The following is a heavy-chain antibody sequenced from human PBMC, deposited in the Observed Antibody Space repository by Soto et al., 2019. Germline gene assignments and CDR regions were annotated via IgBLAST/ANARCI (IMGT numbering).Heavy chain of an antibody. D-gene: IGHD3-22*01. CDR3: ARDDSSGSYGMDV. V-gene: IGHV3-33*01. CDR2: IWYDGSNK. Sequence: QVQLVESGGGVVQPGRSLRLSCAASGFTFSSYGMHWVRQAPGKGLEWVAVIWYDGSNKYYADSVKGRFTISRDNSMNTLYLQMNSLRAEDTAVYYCARDDSSGSYGMDVWGQGTTVTVSS. J-gene: IGHJ6*02. CDR1: GFTFSSYG.